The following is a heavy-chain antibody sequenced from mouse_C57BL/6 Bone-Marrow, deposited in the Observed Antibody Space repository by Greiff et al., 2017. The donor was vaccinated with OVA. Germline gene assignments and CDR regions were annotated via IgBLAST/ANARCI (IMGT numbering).Heavy chain of an antibody. CDR3: ARWPSVYYSNYHFAY. Sequence: EVQLQQSGPVLVKPGASVKMSCKASGYTFTDYYMNWVKQSHGKSLEWIGVINPYNGGTSYNQKFKGKATLTVDKSSSTAYMELNSLTSEDSAVYYCARWPSVYYSNYHFAYWGQGTLVTVSA. J-gene: IGHJ3*01. D-gene: IGHD2-5*01. CDR1: GYTFTDYY. CDR2: INPYNGGT. V-gene: IGHV1-19*01.